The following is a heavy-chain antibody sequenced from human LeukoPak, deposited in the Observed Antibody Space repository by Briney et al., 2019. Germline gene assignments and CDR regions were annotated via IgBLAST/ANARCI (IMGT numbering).Heavy chain of an antibody. V-gene: IGHV3-21*06. D-gene: IGHD3-10*01. CDR1: GFTLSTYT. Sequence: KAGGSLRLSCAASGFTLSTYTMNWVRQAPGKGLEWVSSISPTATSTWYADSLKGRFTISRDNARNLLFLEGNGLRAEDTGVFYCVRDFLGESGAGGPWGQGTLVTVSS. CDR2: ISPTATST. CDR3: VRDFLGESGAGGP. J-gene: IGHJ5*02.